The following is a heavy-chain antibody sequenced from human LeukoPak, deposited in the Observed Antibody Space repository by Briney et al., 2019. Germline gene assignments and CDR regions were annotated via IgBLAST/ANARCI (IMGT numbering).Heavy chain of an antibody. D-gene: IGHD3-16*01. J-gene: IGHJ4*02. CDR3: ARDGGGDY. V-gene: IGHV3-48*01. CDR2: ITSGSSTI. Sequence: GGSLRLSCAASGFTFSLYSMNWVRQAPGKGLEWVSYITSGSSTIYYADSVKGRFTISRDNVKNSLFLQMNSLRAEDTAVYYCARDGGGDYWGQGTLVTVSS. CDR1: GFTFSLYS.